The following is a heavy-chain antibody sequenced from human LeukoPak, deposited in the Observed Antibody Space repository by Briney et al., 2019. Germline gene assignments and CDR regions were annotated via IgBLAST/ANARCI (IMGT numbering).Heavy chain of an antibody. CDR3: AKGSSIWNYVPADY. J-gene: IGHJ4*02. Sequence: GGPLRLSCAASGFTFSSYGMHWVRQAPGKGLEWVAVIWYDGSNKYYADSVKGRFTISRDNSKNTLYLQMNSLRAEDTAVYYCAKGSSIWNYVPADYWGQGTLVTVSS. V-gene: IGHV3-33*06. CDR1: GFTFSSYG. D-gene: IGHD1-7*01. CDR2: IWYDGSNK.